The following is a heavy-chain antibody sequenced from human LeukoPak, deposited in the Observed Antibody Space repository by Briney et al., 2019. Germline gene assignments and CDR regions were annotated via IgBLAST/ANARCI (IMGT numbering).Heavy chain of an antibody. V-gene: IGHV4-39*01. CDR1: GGSISSSTYY. J-gene: IGHJ4*02. Sequence: SETLSLTCTVSGGSISSSTYYWGWIRQPPGKGLEWSGRIYYSGSTYYNPSLKSRVTISVDTAKNPFSLNLSSVTAVDTAVYYCARLGTATRGNDYWGQGTLVTVSS. CDR2: IYYSGST. D-gene: IGHD4-11*01. CDR3: ARLGTATRGNDY.